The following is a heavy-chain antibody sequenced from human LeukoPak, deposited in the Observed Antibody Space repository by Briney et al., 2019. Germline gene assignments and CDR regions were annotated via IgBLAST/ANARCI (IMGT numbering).Heavy chain of an antibody. CDR2: IIPIFGTA. CDR1: GGTFSSYA. D-gene: IGHD1-1*01. V-gene: IGHV1-69*01. Sequence: SVKVSCKASGGTFSSYAISWVRQAPGQGLEWMGGIIPIFGTANYAQKFQGRVTITADESTSTAYMELSSLRSEDTAVYYCARRGFNWNDVLSYYGMDVWGQGTTVTVSS. J-gene: IGHJ6*02. CDR3: ARRGFNWNDVLSYYGMDV.